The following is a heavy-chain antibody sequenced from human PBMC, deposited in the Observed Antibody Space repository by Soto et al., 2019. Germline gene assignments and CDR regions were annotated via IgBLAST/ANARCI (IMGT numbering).Heavy chain of an antibody. CDR1: GYTFTSYA. CDR3: ARALGKYYDFWSGYSTQFDY. CDR2: ISAYNGNT. J-gene: IGHJ4*02. D-gene: IGHD3-3*01. V-gene: IGHV1-18*01. Sequence: VASVKVSCKASGYTFTSYAMLWVRQAPGQRLEWMGWISAYNGNTNYAQKLQGRVTMTTDTSTSTAYMDLRSLRSDDTAVYYCARALGKYYDFWSGYSTQFDYWGQGTLVTVSS.